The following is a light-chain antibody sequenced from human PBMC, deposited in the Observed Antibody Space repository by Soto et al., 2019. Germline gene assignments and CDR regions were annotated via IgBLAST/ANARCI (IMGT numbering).Light chain of an antibody. V-gene: IGKV1-9*01. CDR1: QGVSTY. CDR2: VAS. Sequence: DIQLTQSPSFLSASVGDRVTITCRASQGVSTYLAWYQQKPGKAPKLLIYVASTLQSGVPSRFSGSGSGTEFSLTISRLQPEDFATYYCQQINRYPITFGQGTRLEIK. CDR3: QQINRYPIT. J-gene: IGKJ5*01.